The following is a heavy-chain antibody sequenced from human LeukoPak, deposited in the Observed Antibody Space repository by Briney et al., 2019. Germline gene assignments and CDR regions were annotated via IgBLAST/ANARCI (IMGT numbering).Heavy chain of an antibody. D-gene: IGHD1-7*01. CDR2: INPNSGGT. J-gene: IGHJ4*02. V-gene: IGHV1-2*06. Sequence: ASVKVSFTASGYTFTGYYMHWVRQAPGQGLEWMGRINPNSGGTNYAQKFQGRVTMTRDTSISTAYMELSRLRSDDTAVYYCARGDNWNYLPQHAADYWGQGTLVTVSS. CDR3: ARGDNWNYLPQHAADY. CDR1: GYTFTGYY.